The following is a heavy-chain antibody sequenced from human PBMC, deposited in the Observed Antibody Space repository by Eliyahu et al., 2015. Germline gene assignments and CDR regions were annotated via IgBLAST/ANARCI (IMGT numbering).Heavy chain of an antibody. CDR1: XGSISSGGYY. CDR3: ARGVLGSCYDY. CDR2: IYYSGST. Sequence: QVQLQESGPGLVKPSQTLSLTCTVXXGSISSGGYYWSWIRQHPGKGLEWIGYIYYSGSTYYNPSLKSRVTISVDTSKNQFSLKLSSVTAADTAVYYCARGVLGSCYDYWGQGTLVTVSS. V-gene: IGHV4-31*03. D-gene: IGHD2-2*01. J-gene: IGHJ4*02.